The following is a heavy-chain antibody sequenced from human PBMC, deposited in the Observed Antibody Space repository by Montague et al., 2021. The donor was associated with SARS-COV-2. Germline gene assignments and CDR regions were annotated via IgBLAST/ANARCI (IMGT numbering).Heavy chain of an antibody. CDR2: IYYSGSA. D-gene: IGHD2-21*02. CDR1: GGSISSSSYY. CDR3: ARIFCGGDCDGSGVFDI. Sequence: TLSLTCTVSGGSISSSSYYWSWIRQHPGKGLEWIGFIYYSGSADCNPSLESRVSISVDRSKNQFSLKLSSVTAADTAVYYCARIFCGGDCDGSGVFDIWGQGTMVTVSS. J-gene: IGHJ3*02. V-gene: IGHV4-31*03.